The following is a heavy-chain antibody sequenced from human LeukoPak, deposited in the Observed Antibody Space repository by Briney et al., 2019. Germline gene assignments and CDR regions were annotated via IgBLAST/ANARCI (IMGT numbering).Heavy chain of an antibody. D-gene: IGHD1-26*01. J-gene: IGHJ4*02. CDR2: IYYSGST. CDR3: AREEVGATTGGCDY. Sequence: PSETLSLTCTVSGGSNSSYYWNWIRQHPGKGLEWIGYIYYSGSTNYNPSLKSRVTISVDTSKNQFSLKLSSVTAADTAVYYCAREEVGATTGGCDYWGQGTLVTLSS. V-gene: IGHV4-59*01. CDR1: GGSNSSYY.